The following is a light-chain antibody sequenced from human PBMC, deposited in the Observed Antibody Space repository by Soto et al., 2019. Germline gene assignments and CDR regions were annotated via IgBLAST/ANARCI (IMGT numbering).Light chain of an antibody. CDR3: QHRSNWPKIT. V-gene: IGKV3-11*01. Sequence: EIVLTQSPATLSLSPGERATLSCRASQSVSNYLAWYQQKPGQAPRLLIYDASNRATGIPARFSGSGSGTDFTLTIISLEPEDFAVYYCQHRSNWPKITFGQGTRLETK. CDR2: DAS. CDR1: QSVSNY. J-gene: IGKJ5*01.